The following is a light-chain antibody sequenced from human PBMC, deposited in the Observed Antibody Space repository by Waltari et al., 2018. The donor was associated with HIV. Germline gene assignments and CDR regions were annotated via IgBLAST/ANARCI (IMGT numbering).Light chain of an antibody. CDR2: GAS. Sequence: EIVMTQSPATLSVSPGERAALSCRASETINNDLAWYQQKPGQAPRLLIHGASTRAAGIPARFSGSGSGTEFSLTNNYVQSEDFALYYCQQYNKWPPTFGQGTKVEIK. CDR3: QQYNKWPPT. CDR1: ETINND. J-gene: IGKJ1*01. V-gene: IGKV3D-15*01.